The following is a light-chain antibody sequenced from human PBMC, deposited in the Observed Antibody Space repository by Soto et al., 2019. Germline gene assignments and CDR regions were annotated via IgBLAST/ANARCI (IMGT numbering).Light chain of an antibody. CDR1: QSVSSY. J-gene: IGKJ2*01. CDR3: QQRSNWPPYT. V-gene: IGKV3-11*01. Sequence: EIVLTQSPATLSLSPGDRATLSCRASQSVSSYLAWFQQKPGQAPRLLIYDASTRATGIPARFSGSGSGTDFTLAISSLEPEHFAVYYSQQRSNWPPYTFGHGTKLEI. CDR2: DAS.